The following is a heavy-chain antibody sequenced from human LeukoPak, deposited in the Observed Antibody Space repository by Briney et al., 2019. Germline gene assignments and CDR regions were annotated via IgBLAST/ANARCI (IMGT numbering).Heavy chain of an antibody. CDR1: GGSISSTTYY. CDR2: INHSGST. Sequence: SETLSLTCTVSGGSISSTTYYWAWIRQPPGKGLEWIGEINHSGSTNYNPSLKSRVTISVDTSKNQFSLKLSSVTAADTAVYYCARRGGYSYGGPRLGYYYYYMDVWGKGTTVTVSS. V-gene: IGHV4-39*07. D-gene: IGHD5-18*01. CDR3: ARRGGYSYGGPRLGYYYYYMDV. J-gene: IGHJ6*03.